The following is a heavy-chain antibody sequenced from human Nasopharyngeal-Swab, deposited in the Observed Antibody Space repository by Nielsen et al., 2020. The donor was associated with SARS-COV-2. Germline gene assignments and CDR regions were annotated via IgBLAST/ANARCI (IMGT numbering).Heavy chain of an antibody. Sequence: GESLKLSCAASGFTVSSNYLSWVRQAPGRGLEWVSVIYSGGSTYYADSVKGRFTISRDNSKNTLYLQMNSLRAEDTAVYYCARDRGGPFDYWGQGTLVTGSS. V-gene: IGHV3-53*01. CDR3: ARDRGGPFDY. J-gene: IGHJ4*02. CDR2: IYSGGST. D-gene: IGHD2-15*01. CDR1: GFTVSSNY.